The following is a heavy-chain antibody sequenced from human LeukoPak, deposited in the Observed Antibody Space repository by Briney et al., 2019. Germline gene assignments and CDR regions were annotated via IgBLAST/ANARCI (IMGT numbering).Heavy chain of an antibody. CDR3: ARGGYSGYDSGPDWFDP. D-gene: IGHD5-12*01. J-gene: IGHJ5*02. Sequence: ASVKVSCKASGYTFTGYYMHWVRQAPGQGLEWMGWINPNSGGTNYAQKFQGRVTMTRDTSNSTAYMELSRLRSDDTAVYYCARGGYSGYDSGPDWFDPWGQGTLVTVSS. V-gene: IGHV1-2*02. CDR1: GYTFTGYY. CDR2: INPNSGGT.